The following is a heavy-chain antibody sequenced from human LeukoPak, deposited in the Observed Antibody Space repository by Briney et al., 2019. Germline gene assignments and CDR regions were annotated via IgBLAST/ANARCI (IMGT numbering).Heavy chain of an antibody. Sequence: GGSLRLSCAAPGFSFSSDWMSWVRQVPGKGLEWVANIKQDGSETYYVDSVKGRFTISRDNAKNSLYLHMNSLRAEDSAVYYCARDTSPLDYYDSSAYYDAYDIWGQGTTVIVSS. CDR1: GFSFSSDW. J-gene: IGHJ3*02. CDR3: ARDTSPLDYYDSSAYYDAYDI. CDR2: IKQDGSET. D-gene: IGHD3-22*01. V-gene: IGHV3-7*01.